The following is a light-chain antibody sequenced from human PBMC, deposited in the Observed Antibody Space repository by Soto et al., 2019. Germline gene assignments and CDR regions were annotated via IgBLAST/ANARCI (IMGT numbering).Light chain of an antibody. J-gene: IGKJ1*01. V-gene: IGKV1-5*03. CDR3: QQYNSYSPT. CDR1: QSISSW. Sequence: DIQMTQSPSTLSASVGDRVTITCRASQSISSWLAWYQQKPGKAPKLLIYKASSLESGVPSRFSGSGFGTEFSLTINSLQPDDSGSYYCQQYNSYSPTFGQGTKVDI. CDR2: KAS.